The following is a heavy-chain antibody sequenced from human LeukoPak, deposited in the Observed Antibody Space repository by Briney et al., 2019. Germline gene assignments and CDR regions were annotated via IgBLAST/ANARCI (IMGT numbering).Heavy chain of an antibody. D-gene: IGHD2-15*01. V-gene: IGHV1-18*01. CDR1: GYTFTSYA. J-gene: IGHJ5*02. Sequence: ASVKVSCKASGYTFTSYAMNWVRQAPGQGLEWMGWISAYNGNTNYAQKLQGRVTMTTDTSTSTAYMELRSLRSDDTAVYYCARGCSGGSCYPNWFDPWGQGTLVTVSS. CDR3: ARGCSGGSCYPNWFDP. CDR2: ISAYNGNT.